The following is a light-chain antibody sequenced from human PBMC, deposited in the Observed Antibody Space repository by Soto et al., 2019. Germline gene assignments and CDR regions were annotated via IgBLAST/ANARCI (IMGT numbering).Light chain of an antibody. CDR2: GAS. CDR3: QQYCSSPRT. Sequence: EIGLTQSPGTLSLSPGERATLSCRASQSVSSSSLAWYQPKPGQAPRLLIYGASSRATGIPDRFSGSGSGTDFTLTISRLEPADFAADYCQQYCSSPRTFGPGTKVEIK. J-gene: IGKJ1*01. CDR1: QSVSSSS. V-gene: IGKV3-20*01.